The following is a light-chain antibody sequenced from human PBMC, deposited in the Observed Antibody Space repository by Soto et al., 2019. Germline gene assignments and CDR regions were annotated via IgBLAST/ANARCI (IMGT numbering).Light chain of an antibody. V-gene: IGKV3-11*01. J-gene: IGKJ2*01. Sequence: EIVLTQSPATLSLSPGERATLSCRASQSVSSYLAWYQQKPGRAPRLLIYDASIRVTGIPARFSGSGSGTDFTLTISGLEPEDFAVYYCLQRSNWQYTFGQGTKVEIK. CDR2: DAS. CDR3: LQRSNWQYT. CDR1: QSVSSY.